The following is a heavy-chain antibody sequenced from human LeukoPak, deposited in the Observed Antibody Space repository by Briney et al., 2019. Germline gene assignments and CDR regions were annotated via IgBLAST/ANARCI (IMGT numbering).Heavy chain of an antibody. D-gene: IGHD1-26*01. V-gene: IGHV1-46*01. CDR3: ARDEGESGSYLGAIVDP. CDR1: GYTFTSYY. Sequence: GASVKVSCKASGYTFTSYYIHWVRPAPGQGLEWMGIINPSGGSTSYAQKFQGRVTMTRDMSTSTVYMELSSLTSEDTAVYYCARDEGESGSYLGAIVDPWGQGTLVTVSS. CDR2: INPSGGST. J-gene: IGHJ5*02.